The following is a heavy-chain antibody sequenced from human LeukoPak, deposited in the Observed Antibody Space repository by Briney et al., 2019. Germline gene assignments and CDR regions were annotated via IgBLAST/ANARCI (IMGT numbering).Heavy chain of an antibody. CDR2: IYYSGST. J-gene: IGHJ4*02. Sequence: SETLSLTCTVSGGSISSSSYYWGWIRQPPGEGLEWIGSIYYSGSTYYNPSLKRRVTISVDTSKNQFSLKLSSVIAADTAVFYCASLYCSSTSCYFDYWGQGTLVTVSS. D-gene: IGHD2-2*01. V-gene: IGHV4-39*01. CDR1: GGSISSSSYY. CDR3: ASLYCSSTSCYFDY.